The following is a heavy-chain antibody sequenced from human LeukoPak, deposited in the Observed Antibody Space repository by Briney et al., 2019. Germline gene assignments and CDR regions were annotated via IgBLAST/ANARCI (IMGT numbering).Heavy chain of an antibody. Sequence: SETLSLTCAVYGGSFSGYYWSWIRQPPGKGLEWIGEINHSGSTNYNPSLKSRVTISVDTSKNQFSLKLSSVTAADTAVYYCARDSHYGDPDYWGQGTLVTVSS. J-gene: IGHJ4*02. CDR1: GGSFSGYY. V-gene: IGHV4-34*01. CDR3: ARDSHYGDPDY. D-gene: IGHD4-17*01. CDR2: INHSGST.